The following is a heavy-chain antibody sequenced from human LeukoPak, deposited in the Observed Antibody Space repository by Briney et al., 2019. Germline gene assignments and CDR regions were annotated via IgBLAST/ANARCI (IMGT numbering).Heavy chain of an antibody. CDR3: ARVGRDSSGYYSVDY. Sequence: ASVKVSCKASGYTFTNYAMNWVRQAPGQGLEWMGWINTNAGNPTYAQGFPGRFVFSLDTSVSTAYLQISSLKAEDTAVYYCARVGRDSSGYYSVDYWGQGTLVTVSS. CDR2: INTNAGNP. J-gene: IGHJ4*02. V-gene: IGHV7-4-1*02. D-gene: IGHD3-22*01. CDR1: GYTFTNYA.